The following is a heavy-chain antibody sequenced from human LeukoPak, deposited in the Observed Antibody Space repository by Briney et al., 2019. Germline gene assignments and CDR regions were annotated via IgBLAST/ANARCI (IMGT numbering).Heavy chain of an antibody. CDR3: ARDQEGFDY. J-gene: IGHJ4*02. CDR1: GYTFTNNY. Sequence: ASVNVSCTASGYTFTNNYLHWVRQAPGQGLEWMGMIYPRDGSTSYAQNFQGRVTVTRDTSTTTVHMELRGLRSEDTAVYYCARDQEGFDYWGQGTVVTVSS. V-gene: IGHV1-46*01. CDR2: IYPRDGST.